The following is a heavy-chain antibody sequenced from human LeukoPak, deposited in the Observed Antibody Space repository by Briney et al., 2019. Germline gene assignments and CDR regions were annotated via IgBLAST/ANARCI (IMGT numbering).Heavy chain of an antibody. CDR1: GFTFSSYA. V-gene: IGHV3-30-3*01. CDR3: ARATVRLLLSY. J-gene: IGHJ4*02. CDR2: ISYEGSNK. Sequence: QPGRSLRLSCASSGFTFSSYAMHWVRHAPGKGLEWVAVISYEGSNKYYADSVKGRFTIPTENSKNTLYLQMNSLRAEDTAVYYCARATVRLLLSYWGQGTLVTVSS. D-gene: IGHD3-22*01.